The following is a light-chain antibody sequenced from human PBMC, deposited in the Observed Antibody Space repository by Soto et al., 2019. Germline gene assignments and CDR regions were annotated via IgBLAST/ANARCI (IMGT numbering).Light chain of an antibody. V-gene: IGKV1-5*01. Sequence: DIQMTQSPSALSASVGDRVTITCRASQSVSGWLAWYQQKPGKAPRLLIYDASYLERGVPSRFSGSGSGTDFTLTISDLQPDDLGTYDCQQYNNFWTFGPGTKVEI. J-gene: IGKJ1*01. CDR1: QSVSGW. CDR2: DAS. CDR3: QQYNNFWT.